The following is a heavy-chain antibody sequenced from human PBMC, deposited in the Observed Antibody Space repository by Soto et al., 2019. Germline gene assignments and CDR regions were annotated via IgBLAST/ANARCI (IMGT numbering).Heavy chain of an antibody. V-gene: IGHV4-39*01. CDR3: ARPVLPYYYYYMDV. J-gene: IGHJ6*03. CDR2: IYYSGST. Sequence: QLQLQESGPGLVKPSETLSLTCTVSGGSISSSSYYWGWIRQPPGKGLEWIGSIYYSGSTYYNPSLKSRVTISVDTSKNQFSLKLSSVTAADTAVYYCARPVLPYYYYYMDVWGKGTTVTVSS. CDR1: GGSISSSSYY.